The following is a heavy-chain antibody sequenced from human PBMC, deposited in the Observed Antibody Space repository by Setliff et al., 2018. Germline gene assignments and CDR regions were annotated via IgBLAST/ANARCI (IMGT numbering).Heavy chain of an antibody. Sequence: SETLSLTCTVSGGSISNSTFYWGWIRQPPGKGLEWTGYIYYSGSTSYYNPSLKSRVTMSIDKSKNQFSLNLRSVTAADTAVYYCARLSGFLYIDVWGKGTTVTSP. V-gene: IGHV4-61*05. J-gene: IGHJ6*03. D-gene: IGHD3-3*01. CDR3: ARLSGFLYIDV. CDR2: IYYSGSTS. CDR1: GGSISNSTFY.